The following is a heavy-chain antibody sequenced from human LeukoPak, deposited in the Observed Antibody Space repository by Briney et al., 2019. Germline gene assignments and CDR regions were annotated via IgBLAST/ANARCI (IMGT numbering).Heavy chain of an antibody. V-gene: IGHV1-46*01. D-gene: IGHD6-13*01. J-gene: IGHJ5*01. CDR3: ARGQPGYSSSWYDS. CDR1: GYTFSSHY. Sequence: ASVKVSCKASGYTFSSHYMHWVRQAPGQGLEWMGIINPSGGATKYEQKFQGRVTMTRDTSTSTVYMEVSSLRSEDTAVYYCARGQPGYSSSWYDSWGQGTLVTVSS. CDR2: INPSGGAT.